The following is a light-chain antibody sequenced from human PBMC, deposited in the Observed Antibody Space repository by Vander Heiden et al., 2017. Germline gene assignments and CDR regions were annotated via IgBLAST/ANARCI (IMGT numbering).Light chain of an antibody. CDR1: QSVFSSAYNKNY. J-gene: IGKJ2*02. CDR2: WAT. Sequence: IVMNKTPHSLAGALGERATINCQTSQSVFSSAYNKNYLAWYQHKPGQPPTLFIYWATPRHSGVTDRSCGRGSATDFTLIITILQAEDVAVYYCQQYYSSPCTFGQGTKLEIK. V-gene: IGKV4-1*01. CDR3: QQYYSSPCT.